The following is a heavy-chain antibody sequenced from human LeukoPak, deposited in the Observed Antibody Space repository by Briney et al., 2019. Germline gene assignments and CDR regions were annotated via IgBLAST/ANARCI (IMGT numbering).Heavy chain of an antibody. Sequence: SETLSLTCTVSGGSISSSSSYWGWIRQPPGKGLEWIGSIYYSGSTYYNPSLKSRVTISVDTSKNQFSLKLSSVTAADTAVYYCARRGPGWYYFDYWGQGTLVTVSS. J-gene: IGHJ4*02. CDR3: ARRGPGWYYFDY. V-gene: IGHV4-39*01. D-gene: IGHD6-19*01. CDR1: GGSISSSSSY. CDR2: IYYSGST.